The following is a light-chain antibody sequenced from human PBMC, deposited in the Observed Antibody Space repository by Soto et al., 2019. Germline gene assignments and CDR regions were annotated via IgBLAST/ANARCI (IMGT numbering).Light chain of an antibody. CDR3: MQGSHWPPT. CDR2: KVS. Sequence: DVVMTQSPLSLPVTLGQPASISCKSSQSLVYSDGNTYLTWFQQRPGQSPRRLIYKVSNRDSGVPDRFSGSGSGTDFTLKISRVEADDVGVYYCMQGSHWPPTFGGGNKVEIK. V-gene: IGKV2-30*01. J-gene: IGKJ4*02. CDR1: QSLVYSDGNTY.